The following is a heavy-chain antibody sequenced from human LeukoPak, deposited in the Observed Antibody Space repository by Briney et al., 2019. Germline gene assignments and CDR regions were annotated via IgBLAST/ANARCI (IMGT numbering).Heavy chain of an antibody. CDR3: ARHRCSSTSCYDNWFDP. J-gene: IGHJ5*02. V-gene: IGHV4-4*09. CDR2: IYTSGST. D-gene: IGHD2-2*01. Sequence: SETLSLTCTVSGGSISSYYWSWIRQPPGKGLEWIGYIYTSGSTNYNPSLKGRVTISVDTSKNQFSLKLSSVTAADTAVYYCARHRCSSTSCYDNWFDPWGQGTLVTVSS. CDR1: GGSISSYY.